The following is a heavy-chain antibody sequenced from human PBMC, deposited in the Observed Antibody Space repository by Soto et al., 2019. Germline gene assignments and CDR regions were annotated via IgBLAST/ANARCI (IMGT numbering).Heavy chain of an antibody. CDR1: GFTFSNAW. V-gene: IGHV3-15*07. J-gene: IGHJ4*02. CDR3: TTDPVTMIVVVPSSG. D-gene: IGHD3-22*01. CDR2: IKSKTDVGTT. Sequence: EVQLVESGGGLVKPGGSLRLSCAASGFTFSNAWMNWVRQAPGKGLEWVGRIKSKTDVGTTDYAAPVKGRFTISRDDSKNTLYLQMNSLKTEDTAVYYCTTDPVTMIVVVPSSGWGQGTLVTVSS.